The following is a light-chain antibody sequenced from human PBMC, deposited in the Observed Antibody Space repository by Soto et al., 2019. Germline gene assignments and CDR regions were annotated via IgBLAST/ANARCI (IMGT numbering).Light chain of an antibody. CDR3: GAWDSSLHAGV. CDR2: DNN. Sequence: QSVLTQPPSVSAAPGQKVTISCSGSNSNIGNNYVTWYQQFPGTAPKVLIYDNNQRPSGIPDRFSGSKSATSATLVITGLQTGDEGDYYCGAWDSSLHAGVFGGGTKLTVL. V-gene: IGLV1-51*01. CDR1: NSNIGNNY. J-gene: IGLJ2*01.